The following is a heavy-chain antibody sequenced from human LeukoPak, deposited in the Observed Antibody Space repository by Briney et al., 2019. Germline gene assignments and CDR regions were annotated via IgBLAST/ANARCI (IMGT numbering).Heavy chain of an antibody. CDR3: AKLSGYSGYDPLVY. Sequence: GGSLRLSCAASGFTFSSYAMSWVRQAPGKGLEWVSTISGSGRSTYYADSVKGRFTISRDNSKNTLYLQMNSLRAEDTAEYYCAKLSGYSGYDPLVYWGQGTLVTVSS. CDR2: ISGSGRST. CDR1: GFTFSSYA. J-gene: IGHJ4*02. V-gene: IGHV3-23*01. D-gene: IGHD5-12*01.